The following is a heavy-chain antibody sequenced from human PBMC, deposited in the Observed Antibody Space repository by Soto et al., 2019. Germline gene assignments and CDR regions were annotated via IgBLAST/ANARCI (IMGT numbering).Heavy chain of an antibody. Sequence: EVQLLESGGGLVRPGGSLRLSCAASGFTFSSYPMKWVRQGPGKGLEWVSTIGGSGTGFNTDYADSVKGRFVISRDNSKNTVSLQMNSLRAEDTALYYCARVAPYCSTTTCYIDYWGQGTLVTVSS. D-gene: IGHD2-2*01. J-gene: IGHJ4*02. CDR2: IGGSGTGFNT. CDR3: ARVAPYCSTTTCYIDY. CDR1: GFTFSSYP. V-gene: IGHV3-23*01.